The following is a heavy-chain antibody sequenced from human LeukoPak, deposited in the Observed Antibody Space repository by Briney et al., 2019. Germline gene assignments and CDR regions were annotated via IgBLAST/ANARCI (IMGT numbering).Heavy chain of an antibody. CDR2: ISSSSSYI. CDR1: GFTFSSYS. D-gene: IGHD3-9*01. CDR3: ARGNYDILTGYFYYFDY. J-gene: IGHJ4*02. Sequence: GGSLRLSCAASGFTFSSYSMNWVRQAPGKGLEWVSSISSSSSYIYYADSVKGRFTISRDNSKNTLYLQMNSLRAEDTAVYYCARGNYDILTGYFYYFDYWGQGTLVTVSS. V-gene: IGHV3-21*04.